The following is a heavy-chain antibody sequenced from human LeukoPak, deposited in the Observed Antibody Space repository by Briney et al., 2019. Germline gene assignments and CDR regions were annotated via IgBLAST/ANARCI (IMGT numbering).Heavy chain of an antibody. CDR2: ISSSGRAI. J-gene: IGHJ4*02. V-gene: IGHV3-48*03. Sequence: SRGSLRLSCAGSGFTFSSYEMNWVRQAPGMGLEWVSYISSSGRAIYYADSVKGRFTVSRDNAKNSLYLQMNSLRAEDTAVYYCARCPRWAHFDYWGQGTLVTVSS. CDR3: ARCPRWAHFDY. D-gene: IGHD4-23*01. CDR1: GFTFSSYE.